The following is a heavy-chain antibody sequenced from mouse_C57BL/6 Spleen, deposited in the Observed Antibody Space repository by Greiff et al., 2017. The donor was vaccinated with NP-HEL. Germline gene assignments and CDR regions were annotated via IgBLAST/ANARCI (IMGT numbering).Heavy chain of an antibody. Sequence: EVKLMESGGGLVQPGGSLKLSCAASGFTFSDYYMYWVRQTPEKRLEWVAYISNGGGSTYYPETVKGRFTLTRDNAKNTQYLQMSRLKSEDTAMYYWARRGLNAMDYWGQGTSVTVSS. V-gene: IGHV5-12*01. CDR2: ISNGGGST. D-gene: IGHD3-2*02. CDR1: GFTFSDYY. J-gene: IGHJ4*01. CDR3: ARRGLNAMDY.